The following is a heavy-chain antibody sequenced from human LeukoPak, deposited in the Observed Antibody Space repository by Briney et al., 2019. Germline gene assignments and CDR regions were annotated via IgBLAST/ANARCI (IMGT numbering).Heavy chain of an antibody. Sequence: GGSLRLSCAASGFTFSSYAMSWVRQAPGKGLEWVSAVSGSGGSTYYADSVKGRFTISRDNSKNTLYLQMNSLRAEDTAVYYCANYCSGGSCYGGSLDYRGQGTLVTVSS. V-gene: IGHV3-23*01. D-gene: IGHD2-15*01. CDR2: VSGSGGST. CDR3: ANYCSGGSCYGGSLDY. CDR1: GFTFSSYA. J-gene: IGHJ4*02.